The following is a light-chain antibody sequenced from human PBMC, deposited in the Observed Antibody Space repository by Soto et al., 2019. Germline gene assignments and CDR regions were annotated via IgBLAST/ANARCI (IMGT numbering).Light chain of an antibody. CDR1: QNIAGN. Sequence: EVFIRRYPPTLSAAPEGSVTLSCMASQNIAGNLAWYQQKPGQAPRLLIYGAFNRATGIPARFSGSGSGTDFTLTISRLEPEDFALYYCQQYHTSPLTFGQGTKVDIK. CDR2: GAF. CDR3: QQYHTSPLT. V-gene: IGKV3D-15*02. J-gene: IGKJ1*01.